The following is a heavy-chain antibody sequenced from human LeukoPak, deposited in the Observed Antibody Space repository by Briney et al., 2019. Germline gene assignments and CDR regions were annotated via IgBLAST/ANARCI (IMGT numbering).Heavy chain of an antibody. CDR2: FDPEDGET. J-gene: IGHJ4*02. CDR3: ATLVGATVY. D-gene: IGHD1-26*01. CDR1: GYTFTGYY. Sequence: ASVKVSCKASGYTFTGYYMHWVRQAPGKGLEWMGGFDPEDGETIYAQKFQGRVTMTEDTSTDTAYMELSSLRSEDTAVYYCATLVGATVYWGQGTLVTVSS. V-gene: IGHV1-24*01.